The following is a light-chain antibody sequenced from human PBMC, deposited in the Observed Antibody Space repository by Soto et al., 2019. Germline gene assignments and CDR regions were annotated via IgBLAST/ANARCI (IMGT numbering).Light chain of an antibody. Sequence: RMTQSPSSLSASTGDRVTITCRASQGVSTYLAWYQQKPGKGPKLLIYAASTLQSGVPSRFSGSGSGTDFTLTISCLQSEDFATYYCQQYYTSPYTFGQGTQLEIK. V-gene: IGKV1-8*01. J-gene: IGKJ2*01. CDR1: QGVSTY. CDR3: QQYYTSPYT. CDR2: AAS.